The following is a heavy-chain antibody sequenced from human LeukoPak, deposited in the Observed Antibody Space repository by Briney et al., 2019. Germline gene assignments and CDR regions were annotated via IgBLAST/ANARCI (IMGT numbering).Heavy chain of an antibody. CDR1: GGSFSGYY. CDR2: INHSGST. D-gene: IGHD3-16*02. J-gene: IGHJ5*02. Sequence: PSETLSLTCAVYGGSFSGYYWSWIRQPPGKGLEWIGEINHSGSTNYNPSLKSLVTISVDTSKNQFSLKLSSVTAADTAVYYCAREAVYVWGSYPTEIKWFDPWGQGTLVTVSS. V-gene: IGHV4-34*01. CDR3: AREAVYVWGSYPTEIKWFDP.